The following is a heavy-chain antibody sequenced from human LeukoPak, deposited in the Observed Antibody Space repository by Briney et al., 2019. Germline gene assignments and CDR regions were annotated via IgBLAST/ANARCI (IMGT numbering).Heavy chain of an antibody. CDR2: IYYSGST. CDR1: GGSISSYY. V-gene: IGHV4-59*01. J-gene: IGHJ6*03. Sequence: SETLSLTCTVSGGSISSYYWSWIRQRPGQGPEWIGYIYYSGSTNYNPSLKSRVTISVDTSKNQFSLKLSSVTAADTAVYYCARALWTYGSGSYYYYYYMDVWGKGTTVTVSS. CDR3: ARALWTYGSGSYYYYYYMDV. D-gene: IGHD3-10*01.